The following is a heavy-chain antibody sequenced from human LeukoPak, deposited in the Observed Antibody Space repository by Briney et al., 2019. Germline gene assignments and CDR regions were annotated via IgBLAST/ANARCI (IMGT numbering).Heavy chain of an antibody. CDR1: GFTFSSCG. CDR3: AKGGKYQLLPFDY. Sequence: PGRSLRLSCAASGFTFSSCGMHWVRQAPGKGLEWVAVISYDGSNKYYADSVKGRFTISRDNSKNKLYLQMNSLRAEDTAVYYCAKGGKYQLLPFDYWGQGTLVTVSS. J-gene: IGHJ4*02. CDR2: ISYDGSNK. D-gene: IGHD2-2*01. V-gene: IGHV3-30*18.